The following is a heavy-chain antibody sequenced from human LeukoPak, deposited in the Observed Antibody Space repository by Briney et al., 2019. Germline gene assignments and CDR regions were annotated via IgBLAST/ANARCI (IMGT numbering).Heavy chain of an antibody. CDR2: INHSGST. D-gene: IGHD3-16*01. CDR3: TRGPLWVKERLFDP. V-gene: IGHV4-34*01. Sequence: SETLSLTCAVYGGSFSGYYWSWIRQPPGKGLEWIGEINHSGSTNYNPSLKSRVAISIDTSKNQFSLKLRSVTAADMAVYYCTRGPLWVKERLFDPWGQGTLVTVSS. J-gene: IGHJ5*02. CDR1: GGSFSGYY.